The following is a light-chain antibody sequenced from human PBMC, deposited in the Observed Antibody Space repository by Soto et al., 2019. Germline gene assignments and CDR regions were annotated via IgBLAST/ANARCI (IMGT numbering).Light chain of an antibody. V-gene: IGLV4-69*01. CDR2: LNSDGSP. J-gene: IGLJ2*01. CDR1: SGHSSYA. CDR3: QTWGTGNVV. Sequence: QLVLTQSPSASASLGASVKLTCTLSSGHSSYAIAWHQQQPEKGPRYLMKLNSDGSPSKGDGIPDRFSGSSSGAERYLTISSLQSEDEADYYCQTWGTGNVVFDGGTKLTVL.